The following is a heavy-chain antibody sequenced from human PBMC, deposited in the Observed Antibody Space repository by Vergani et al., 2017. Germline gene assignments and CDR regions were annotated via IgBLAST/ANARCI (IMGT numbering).Heavy chain of an antibody. D-gene: IGHD3-22*01. CDR1: GGSINTGAYY. J-gene: IGHJ5*02. V-gene: IGHV4-61*02. CDR2: VYTSGMT. CDR3: ARVTMIVT. Sequence: QVQLQESGPRLVRPSQTLSLTCTVSGGSINTGAYYWSWIRQPAGKGLEWIGRVYTSGMTNYNPSLKSRVTILVDRSKSQLSLKLTSVTAGDTAVYFCARVTMIVTWGQGTLVTVSS.